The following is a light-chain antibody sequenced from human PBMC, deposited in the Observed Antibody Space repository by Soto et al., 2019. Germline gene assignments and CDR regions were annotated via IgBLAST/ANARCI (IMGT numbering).Light chain of an antibody. J-gene: IGKJ1*01. CDR3: QHYDASQWT. Sequence: EIVLTQSPATLSLSPGERATLSCRASQSVGTFFAWYQQKPGQAPRLLIYDASNRATGIPPRFSGSGSGTDFTLTISRLEPEDFAVYYCQHYDASQWTFGQGTKVDIK. CDR2: DAS. CDR1: QSVGTF. V-gene: IGKV3-11*01.